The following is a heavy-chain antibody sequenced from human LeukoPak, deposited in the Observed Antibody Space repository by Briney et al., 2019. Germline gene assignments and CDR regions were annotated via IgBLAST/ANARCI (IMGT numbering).Heavy chain of an antibody. Sequence: GASVKVSCKASGYTFTGYYMHWVRQAPGQGLEWMGWINPNSGGTNYAQKFQGRVTMTRDTSISTAYMELSRLRCDDTAVYYCARLPGYSYGSDYWGQGTLVTVSS. D-gene: IGHD5-18*01. CDR3: ARLPGYSYGSDY. V-gene: IGHV1-2*02. CDR2: INPNSGGT. CDR1: GYTFTGYY. J-gene: IGHJ4*02.